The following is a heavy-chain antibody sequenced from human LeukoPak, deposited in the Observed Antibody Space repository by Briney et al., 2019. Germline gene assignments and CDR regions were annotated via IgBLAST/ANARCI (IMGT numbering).Heavy chain of an antibody. CDR1: GFTFSDYY. V-gene: IGHV3-11*01. Sequence: GGSLRLSCAASGFTFSDYYMSWIRQAPGKGLKWLSYIRSSGTTTYYADSVVGRFTISRDNAKNSLYLQMNSLRAEDTAVYYCARGIGVTGLTVAYWGQGTLVTVSS. CDR2: IRSSGTTT. J-gene: IGHJ4*02. D-gene: IGHD2-21*02. CDR3: ARGIGVTGLTVAY.